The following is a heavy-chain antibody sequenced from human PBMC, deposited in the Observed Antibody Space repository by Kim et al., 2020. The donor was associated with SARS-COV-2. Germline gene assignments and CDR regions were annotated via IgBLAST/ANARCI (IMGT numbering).Heavy chain of an antibody. Sequence: LSLTCAASGFTFSSFRMHWVRQAPGKGLVWVSRINSGGSSTSYADSVKGRFTISRDNAKNTLYLHMNSLRAEDTAVYYCARDYGGNSASCFDYWGQG. D-gene: IGHD4-17*01. V-gene: IGHV3-74*01. J-gene: IGHJ4*02. CDR3: ARDYGGNSASCFDY. CDR2: INSGGSST. CDR1: GFTFSSFR.